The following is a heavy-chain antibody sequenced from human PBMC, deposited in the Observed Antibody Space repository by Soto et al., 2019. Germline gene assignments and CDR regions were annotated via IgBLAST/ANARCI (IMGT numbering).Heavy chain of an antibody. Sequence: EVQLVESGGGLVKPGGSLRLSCAASGFTFSSYSMNWVRQAPGKGLEWVSSISSSSSYIYYADSVKGRFTISRDNAKNSLYLQMNSLRAEDTAVYYCARGGGGYYDSPFGYYFDYWGQGTLVTVSS. CDR3: ARGGGGYYDSPFGYYFDY. V-gene: IGHV3-21*01. D-gene: IGHD3-3*01. CDR1: GFTFSSYS. J-gene: IGHJ4*02. CDR2: ISSSSSYI.